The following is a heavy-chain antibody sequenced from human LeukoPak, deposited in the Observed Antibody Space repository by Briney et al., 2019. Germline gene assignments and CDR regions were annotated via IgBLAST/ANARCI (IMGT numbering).Heavy chain of an antibody. Sequence: SGTLSLTCTVSGGSISSSTYYWGWIRQPPGKGLEWIGSIYYSGGTYYNPSLKSRVTISVDTSKNQFSLKLSSVTAADTAVYYCAGSFWASYYFDYWGQGTLVTVSS. V-gene: IGHV4-39*07. D-gene: IGHD3-16*01. J-gene: IGHJ4*02. CDR3: AGSFWASYYFDY. CDR1: GGSISSSTYY. CDR2: IYYSGGT.